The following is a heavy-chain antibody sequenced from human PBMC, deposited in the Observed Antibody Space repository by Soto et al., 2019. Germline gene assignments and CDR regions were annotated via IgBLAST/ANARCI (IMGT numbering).Heavy chain of an antibody. V-gene: IGHV3-33*01. CDR1: GFTFSTFA. CDR2: MYYDGSND. CDR3: ARPYCSGGICYYYFDY. D-gene: IGHD2-15*01. J-gene: IGHJ4*02. Sequence: GGSQILSCAASGFTFSTFAMHWVRQAPGKGLEWVAVMYYDGSNDYYAYSVKGRFTISRDNSKNTLYLQMNGLRAEDTAVYYCARPYCSGGICYYYFDYWGQGTLVTVSS.